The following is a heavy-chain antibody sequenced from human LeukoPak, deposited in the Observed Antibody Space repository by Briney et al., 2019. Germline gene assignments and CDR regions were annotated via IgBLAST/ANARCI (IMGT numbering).Heavy chain of an antibody. Sequence: TLSLTCTVSGGSISSGGYYWSWIRQHPGKGLEWIRYIYYSGSTYYNPSLKSRVTISVDTSKNQFSLKLSSVTAADTAVYYCARGIIPPFDIWGQGTMVTVSS. CDR2: IYYSGST. CDR3: ARGIIPPFDI. J-gene: IGHJ3*02. CDR1: GGSISSGGYY. V-gene: IGHV4-31*03.